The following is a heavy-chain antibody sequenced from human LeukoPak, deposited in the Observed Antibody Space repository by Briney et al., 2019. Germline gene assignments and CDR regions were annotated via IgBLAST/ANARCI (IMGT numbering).Heavy chain of an antibody. D-gene: IGHD6-13*01. V-gene: IGHV6-1*01. CDR1: GDSVSSNSAA. J-gene: IGHJ2*01. CDR2: TYYRSKWYN. Sequence: SQTLSLTCAISGDSVSSNSAAWNCITQSPSRSLEWLVRTYYRSKWYNDYAVSVKSQITINPDTSKNQFSLQLNSVTPEDTAVYYCAREYSSSWTVYWYFDLWGRGTLVTVSS. CDR3: AREYSSSWTVYWYFDL.